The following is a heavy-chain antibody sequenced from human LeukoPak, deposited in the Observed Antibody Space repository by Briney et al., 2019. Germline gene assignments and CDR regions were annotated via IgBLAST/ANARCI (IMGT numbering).Heavy chain of an antibody. CDR2: IYCSGST. CDR3: AREGYSYGSYYYYYMDV. Sequence: PSETLSLTCTVSGGSISSYYWSWIRQPPGKGLEWIGYIYCSGSTNYNPSLKSRVTISVDTSKNQFSLKLSSVTAADTAVYYCAREGYSYGSYYYYYMDVWGKGTTVTVSS. D-gene: IGHD5-18*01. J-gene: IGHJ6*03. CDR1: GGSISSYY. V-gene: IGHV4-59*01.